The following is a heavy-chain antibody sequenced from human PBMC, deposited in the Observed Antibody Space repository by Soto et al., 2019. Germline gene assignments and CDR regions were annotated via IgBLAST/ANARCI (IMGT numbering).Heavy chain of an antibody. CDR1: GYMFTTYG. V-gene: IGHV1-18*04. D-gene: IGHD6-6*01. CDR2: ISAYNGNK. CDR3: ARTGGGMAARPLEY. J-gene: IGHJ4*02. Sequence: QVQLVQSGGEVKKPGASVEVSCRTSGYMFTTYGMSWVRQAPGQGLEWMAWISAYNGNKKYAQKFQGRVTMTPDPTTSTGSIELPNLKSCDTGPYFWARTGGGMAARPLEYWGQGTLVTVSS.